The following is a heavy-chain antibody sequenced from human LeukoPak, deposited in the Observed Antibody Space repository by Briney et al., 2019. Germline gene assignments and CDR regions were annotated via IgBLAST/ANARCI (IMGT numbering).Heavy chain of an antibody. V-gene: IGHV4-59*01. CDR2: IYYSGNT. D-gene: IGHD4-17*01. CDR3: ARARTDYGDYGYYGMDV. CDR1: GGSINSYY. J-gene: IGHJ6*02. Sequence: SETLSLTCTISGGSINSYYWSWIRQPPGKGLEWIGYIYYSGNTNYIPSLKSRVTISLDTSKNQFSLKLSSVTAADTAVYYCARARTDYGDYGYYGMDVWGQGTTVTVSS.